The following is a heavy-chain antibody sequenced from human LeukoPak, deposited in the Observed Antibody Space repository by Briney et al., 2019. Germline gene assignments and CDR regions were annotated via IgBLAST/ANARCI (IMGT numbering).Heavy chain of an antibody. V-gene: IGHV3-30*02. J-gene: IGHJ4*02. Sequence: AGGSLRLSCAASGFTFSRYGMHWVRQAPGKGLEWVAFIQYDGIIKFYADSVKGRFTISRDNSKNTVYLQMNSLRPEDTAVYYCAKEVQLLPFDYWGQGSLVTVSS. CDR3: AKEVQLLPFDY. CDR2: IQYDGIIK. CDR1: GFTFSRYG. D-gene: IGHD1-1*01.